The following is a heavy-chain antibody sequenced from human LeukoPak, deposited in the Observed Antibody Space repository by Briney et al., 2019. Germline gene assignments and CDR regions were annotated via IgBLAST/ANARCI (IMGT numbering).Heavy chain of an antibody. D-gene: IGHD2-15*01. Sequence: GGSLRLSCAASGFTFNSYSMNWVRQAPGKGLEWVSSISPSSSYIDYADSVKGRFTISRDDAKNSLYLQMNSLRAEDTAVYYCAKQSGGSSPFDYWGQGTLVTVSS. CDR1: GFTFNSYS. CDR2: ISPSSSYI. V-gene: IGHV3-21*04. J-gene: IGHJ4*02. CDR3: AKQSGGSSPFDY.